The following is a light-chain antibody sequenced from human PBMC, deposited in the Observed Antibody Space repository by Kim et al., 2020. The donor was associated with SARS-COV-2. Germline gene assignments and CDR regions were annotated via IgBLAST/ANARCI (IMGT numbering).Light chain of an antibody. CDR2: GAS. CDR3: QQYNNWPSWT. Sequence: VSPGERATLSCRASQSVSSNLAWYQQKPGQAPRLLIYGASTRATGIPARFSGSGSGTEFTLTISSLQSEDFAVYYCQQYNNWPSWTFGQGTKV. J-gene: IGKJ1*01. V-gene: IGKV3-15*01. CDR1: QSVSSN.